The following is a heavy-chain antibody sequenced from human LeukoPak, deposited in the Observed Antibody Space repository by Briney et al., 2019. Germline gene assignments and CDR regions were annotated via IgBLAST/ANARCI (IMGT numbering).Heavy chain of an antibody. CDR3: ACSSGYLTSFDY. D-gene: IGHD3-22*01. Sequence: SVKVSCKASGGTFSSYAISWVRQAPGQGLEWMGGIIPIFGTANYAQKFQGRVTITTDESTSTAYLELSSLRSEDTAVYYCACSSGYLTSFDYWGQGTLVTVSS. J-gene: IGHJ4*02. CDR1: GGTFSSYA. CDR2: IIPIFGTA. V-gene: IGHV1-69*05.